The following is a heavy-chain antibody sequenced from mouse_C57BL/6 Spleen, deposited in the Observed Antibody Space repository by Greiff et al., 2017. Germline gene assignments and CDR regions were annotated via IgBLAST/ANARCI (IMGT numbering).Heavy chain of an antibody. CDR2: IAPSDSST. CDR3: ARVGVVANFDY. D-gene: IGHD1-1*01. Sequence: QVQLQQPGAELVMPGASVKLSCKASGYTFTSYWMHWVKQRPGQGLEWIGEIAPSDSSTNYNQKFKGKSTLTVDKSSSTAYMQLSSLTSEDSAVYYCARVGVVANFDYWGQGTTLTVSS. V-gene: IGHV1-69*01. CDR1: GYTFTSYW. J-gene: IGHJ2*01.